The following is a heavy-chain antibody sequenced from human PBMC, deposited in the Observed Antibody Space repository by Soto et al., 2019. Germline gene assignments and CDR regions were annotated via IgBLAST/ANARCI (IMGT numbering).Heavy chain of an antibody. CDR1: GFTFSSYA. CDR3: AKDSVIVVVAATPSSFDY. J-gene: IGHJ4*02. V-gene: IGHV3-23*01. Sequence: PGGSLRLSCAASGFTFSSYAMSWVRQAPGKGLEWVSAISGSGGSTYYADSVKGRFTISRDNSKNTLYPQMNSLRAEDTAVYYCAKDSVIVVVAATPSSFDYWGQGTLVTVSS. CDR2: ISGSGGST. D-gene: IGHD2-15*01.